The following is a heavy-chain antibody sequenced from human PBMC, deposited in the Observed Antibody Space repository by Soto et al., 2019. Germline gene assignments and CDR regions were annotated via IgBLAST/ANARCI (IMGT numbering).Heavy chain of an antibody. Sequence: QVQLVESGGGVVQPGRSLRLSCAASGFTYSTYTMHWVRQAPGKGLEWVAVISYAGNNKCYADSGKGRFTISRDSTKQTLYQQMNRLRPDETAMYYCARDGVSSTKNTWNYGTYFDYCGQGALVTVSS. CDR1: GFTYSTYT. J-gene: IGHJ4*02. CDR2: ISYAGNNK. D-gene: IGHD1-1*01. V-gene: IGHV3-30-3*01. CDR3: ARDGVSSTKNTWNYGTYFDY.